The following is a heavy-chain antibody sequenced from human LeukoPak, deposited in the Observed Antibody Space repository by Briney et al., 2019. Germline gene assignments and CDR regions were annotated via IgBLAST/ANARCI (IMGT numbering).Heavy chain of an antibody. J-gene: IGHJ4*02. V-gene: IGHV1-8*02. CDR1: GGTFSSYA. CDR2: MNPNSGNT. CDR3: ARGPRRPDY. Sequence: GASVKVSCKASGGTFSSYAISWVRQATGQGLEWMGWMNPNSGNTGYAQKFQGRVTMTRNTSISTAYMELSSLRSEDTAVYYCARGPRRPDYWGQGTLVTVSS.